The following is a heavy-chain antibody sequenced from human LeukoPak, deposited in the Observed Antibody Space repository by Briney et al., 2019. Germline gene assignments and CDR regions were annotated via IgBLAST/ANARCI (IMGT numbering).Heavy chain of an antibody. V-gene: IGHV5-51*01. CDR3: ARGSFGRYCSGGSCYLDY. Sequence: GESLKISCKGSGYSFTSYWIGWVRQMPGKGLEWMGIIYPGDSDTRYSPSFQGQVTISADKSISTAYLQWSSLKASGTAMYYCARGSFGRYCSGGSCYLDYWGQGTLVTVSS. CDR2: IYPGDSDT. D-gene: IGHD2-15*01. CDR1: GYSFTSYW. J-gene: IGHJ4*02.